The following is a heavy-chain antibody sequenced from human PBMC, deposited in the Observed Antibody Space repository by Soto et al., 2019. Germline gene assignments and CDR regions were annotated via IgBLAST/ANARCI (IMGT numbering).Heavy chain of an antibody. CDR1: GFTFSNYW. CDR3: VRDVRGVESRYNWFDX. Sequence: GGSLRLSFAASGFTFSNYWMSWVRQSPGKGLEWVSNIKQDGGEKKYVESVKGRFSISRDNAKKSLYLQMNSLRVEDTAIYYCVRDVRGVESRYNWFDXWGQVTLVTVSX. V-gene: IGHV3-7*01. CDR2: IKQDGGEK. J-gene: IGHJ5*02. D-gene: IGHD3-10*02.